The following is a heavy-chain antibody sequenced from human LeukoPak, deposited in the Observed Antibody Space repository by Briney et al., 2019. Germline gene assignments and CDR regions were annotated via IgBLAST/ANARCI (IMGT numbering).Heavy chain of an antibody. Sequence: PSETLSLTCAVSAGSISSGGYSWSWIRQPPGKGLEWIGYIYHRGSTYYNPTLKSRVTISVDRSQDQCSLKLSSVTAADTAVYYCARGSMTVDYWGQGTLVSVSS. V-gene: IGHV4-30-2*01. D-gene: IGHD2/OR15-2a*01. CDR3: ARGSMTVDY. CDR2: IYHRGST. CDR1: AGSISSGGYS. J-gene: IGHJ4*02.